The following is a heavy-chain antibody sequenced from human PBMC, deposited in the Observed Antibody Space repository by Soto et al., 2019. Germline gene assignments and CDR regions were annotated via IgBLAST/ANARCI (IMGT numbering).Heavy chain of an antibody. Sequence: QVQLVESGGGVVQPGRSLRLSCAASGFTFSDYGMHWVRQAPGKGPEWVAVIWYDGSNNYYSDSVQGRFTISRDNTKNTVFLQMNSQRAEDTAVYYCATADLYSEGETSPSLRDWGRGTLVTVSS. J-gene: IGHJ4*02. V-gene: IGHV3-33*01. CDR1: GFTFSDYG. CDR2: IWYDGSNN. CDR3: ATADLYSEGETSPSLRD. D-gene: IGHD2-15*01.